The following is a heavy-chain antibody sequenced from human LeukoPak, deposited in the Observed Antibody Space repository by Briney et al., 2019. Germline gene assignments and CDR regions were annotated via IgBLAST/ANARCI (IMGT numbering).Heavy chain of an antibody. CDR3: AREAYGSGSYYPSH. V-gene: IGHV1-18*01. J-gene: IGHJ4*02. Sequence: ASVKVSCKASGYTFTSYGISWVRQAPGQGLEGMGWISAYNGNTNYAQKLQGRVTMTTDTSTSTAYMELRSLRSDDTAVYYCAREAYGSGSYYPSHWGQGTLVTVSS. CDR2: ISAYNGNT. D-gene: IGHD3-10*01. CDR1: GYTFTSYG.